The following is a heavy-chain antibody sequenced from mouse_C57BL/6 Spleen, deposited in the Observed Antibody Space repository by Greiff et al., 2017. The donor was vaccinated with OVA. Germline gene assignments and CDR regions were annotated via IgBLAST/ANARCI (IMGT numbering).Heavy chain of an antibody. D-gene: IGHD2-2*01. Sequence: QVQLQQPGAELVKPGASVKLSCKASGYTFTSYWMQWVKQRPGQGLAWIGEIDPSDSYTNYHQKFKGKATLTVDTSSSTAYLQLSSLTSEDSAVYYCARGVTTMVTTTANYYAMDYWGQGTSVTVSS. CDR1: GYTFTSYW. J-gene: IGHJ4*01. V-gene: IGHV1-50*01. CDR2: IDPSDSYT. CDR3: ARGVTTMVTTTANYYAMDY.